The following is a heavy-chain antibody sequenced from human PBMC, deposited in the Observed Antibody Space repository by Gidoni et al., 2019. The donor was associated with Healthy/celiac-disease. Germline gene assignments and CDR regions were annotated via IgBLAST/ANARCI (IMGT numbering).Heavy chain of an antibody. CDR1: GGPISSSCYY. CDR3: ASTWYDFWSGFNYYYYGMDV. D-gene: IGHD3-3*01. V-gene: IGHV4-39*07. Sequence: QLQLPESGPGLVKSSETLSLTCTVSGGPISSSCYYWGWIRQPPGKGLEWIGSIYYSGSTYYNPSLKSRVTISVDTSKNQFSLKLSSVTAADTAVYYCASTWYDFWSGFNYYYYGMDVWGQGTTVTVSS. CDR2: IYYSGST. J-gene: IGHJ6*02.